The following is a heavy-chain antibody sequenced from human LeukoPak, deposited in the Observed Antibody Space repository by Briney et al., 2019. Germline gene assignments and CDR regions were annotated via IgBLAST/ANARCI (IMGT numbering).Heavy chain of an antibody. D-gene: IGHD6-13*01. V-gene: IGHV4-34*01. CDR2: INHSGST. J-gene: IGHJ4*02. CDR3: ARAGPEAGVRPLDY. Sequence: SETLSLTCAVYGGSFSGYYWSWIRQPPGKGLEWIGEINHSGSTNYNPSLKSRVTISVDTSKNQFSLKLSSVTAADTAVYYCARAGPEAGVRPLDYWGQGTLVTVSS. CDR1: GGSFSGYY.